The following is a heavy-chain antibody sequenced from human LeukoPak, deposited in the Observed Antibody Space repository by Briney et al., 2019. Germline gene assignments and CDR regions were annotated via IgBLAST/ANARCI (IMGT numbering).Heavy chain of an antibody. CDR2: INPSGGST. CDR3: AGFGRRGSYNFDY. V-gene: IGHV1-46*01. Sequence: ASVKVSCKASGYIFTSNYIHWVRQAPGQGLEWMGIINPSGGSTNYAQKLQGRVTMTTDTSTSTAYMELRSLRSDDTAVYYCAGFGRRGSYNFDYWGQGTLVTVSS. J-gene: IGHJ4*02. D-gene: IGHD1-26*01. CDR1: GYIFTSNY.